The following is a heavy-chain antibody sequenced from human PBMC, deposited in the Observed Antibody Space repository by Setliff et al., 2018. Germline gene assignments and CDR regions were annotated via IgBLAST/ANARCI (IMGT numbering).Heavy chain of an antibody. Sequence: GGSLRLSCSASGFTFSNYGMHWVRQAPGKGLEWLGLIWYDGSNKYSADSVKGRFTISRDNSKNTLHLQMNSLRIEDTAVYYCAKSAGQQLELYYYYYMDAWGKGTAVTVSS. D-gene: IGHD6-13*01. CDR1: GFTFSNYG. V-gene: IGHV3-30*02. CDR2: IWYDGSNK. J-gene: IGHJ6*03. CDR3: AKSAGQQLELYYYYYMDA.